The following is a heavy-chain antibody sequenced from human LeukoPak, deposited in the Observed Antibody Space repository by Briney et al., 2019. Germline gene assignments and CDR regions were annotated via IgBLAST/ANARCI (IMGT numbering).Heavy chain of an antibody. J-gene: IGHJ4*02. CDR3: ARDNSVGSWDY. CDR1: GYTFTSYG. CDR2: IIPIFGTA. Sequence: ASVKVSCKASGYTFTSYGISWVRQAPGQGLEWMGGIIPIFGTANYAQRFQGRVTITADESTSTAYMELSSLRSEDTAVYYCARDNSVGSWDYWGQGTLVTVSS. V-gene: IGHV1-69*13. D-gene: IGHD4-23*01.